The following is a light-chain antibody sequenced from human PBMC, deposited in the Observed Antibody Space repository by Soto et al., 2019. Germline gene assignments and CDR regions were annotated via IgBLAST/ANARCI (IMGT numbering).Light chain of an antibody. Sequence: DIQLTQSPSSLSASVGDRVTITCRASQSINNYLHWYQQKPGKAPKLLFYASFSLQSAVPSRFSGSGSETDFTLTIRSLQPEDFATYYCLQSVGTWTFGQGTKVELK. CDR2: ASF. J-gene: IGKJ1*01. V-gene: IGKV1-39*01. CDR1: QSINNY. CDR3: LQSVGTWT.